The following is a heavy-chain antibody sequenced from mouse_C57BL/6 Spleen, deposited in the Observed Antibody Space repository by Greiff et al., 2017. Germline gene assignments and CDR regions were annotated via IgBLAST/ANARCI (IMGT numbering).Heavy chain of an antibody. CDR3: ARGDDDAMDY. Sequence: VQLQQSGAELVKPGASVKLSCKASGYTFTSYWMHWVKQRPGQGLEWIGYINPSSGYTKYNQKIKGKDTLTADKSSNTAYMQLSSLTDEDSAVXYCARGDDDAMDYWGQGTSVTVSS. D-gene: IGHD2-4*01. V-gene: IGHV1-7*01. J-gene: IGHJ4*01. CDR2: INPSSGYT. CDR1: GYTFTSYW.